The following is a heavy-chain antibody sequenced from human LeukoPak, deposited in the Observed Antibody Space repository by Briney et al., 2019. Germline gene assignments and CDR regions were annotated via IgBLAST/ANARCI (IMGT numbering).Heavy chain of an antibody. CDR3: AKNSYYYDSGPLNAFDI. CDR2: IYSGGST. CDR1: GFTVSSNY. D-gene: IGHD3-22*01. Sequence: GGSLRLSCAASGFTVSSNYMSWVRQAPGKGLEWVSVIYSGGSTYYADSVKGRFTISRDNSKNTLYLQMNSLRAEDTAVYYCAKNSYYYDSGPLNAFDIWGQGTMVTVSS. V-gene: IGHV3-53*01. J-gene: IGHJ3*02.